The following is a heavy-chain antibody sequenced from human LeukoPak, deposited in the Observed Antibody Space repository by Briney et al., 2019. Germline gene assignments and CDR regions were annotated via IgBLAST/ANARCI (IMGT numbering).Heavy chain of an antibody. CDR2: IYNNGRT. CDR1: GGSISSGDYC. D-gene: IGHD6-13*01. Sequence: SETLSLTCTVSGGSISSGDYCWSWIRQPPGEGLEWIGYIYNNGRTYYNPSLKSRVTISVDTSKNLFSLKVSSVTAADAAVYYCARGRSSSWSSFDYWGQGTLVTVSS. CDR3: ARGRSSSWSSFDY. J-gene: IGHJ4*02. V-gene: IGHV4-30-4*01.